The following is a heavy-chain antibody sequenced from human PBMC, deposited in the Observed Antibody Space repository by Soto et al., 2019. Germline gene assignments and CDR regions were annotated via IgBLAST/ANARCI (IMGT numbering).Heavy chain of an antibody. CDR3: ARLTYGDYELDY. Sequence: ASVKVSCKASGGTFSSYTISWVRQAPGQGLEWMGWIIAYNGNTNYAQKLQGRVTMTTDTSTSTAYMELRSLRSDDTAVYYCARLTYGDYELDYWGQGTLVTVSS. D-gene: IGHD4-17*01. V-gene: IGHV1-18*01. CDR2: IIAYNGNT. J-gene: IGHJ4*02. CDR1: GGTFSSYT.